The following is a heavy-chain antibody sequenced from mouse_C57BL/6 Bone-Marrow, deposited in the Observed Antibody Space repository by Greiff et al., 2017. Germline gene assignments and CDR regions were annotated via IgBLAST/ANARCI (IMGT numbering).Heavy chain of an antibody. V-gene: IGHV6-3*01. CDR1: GFTFSNYW. D-gene: IGHD1-1*01. Sequence: EVMLVESGGGLVQPGGSMKLSCVASGFTFSNYWMNWVRQSPEKGLEWVAQIRLKSDNYATHYAVSVKGRFTISRDDSESSVYLQVNNVRAEDTGMYYCTGSSEEREMDYWGQGTSVTVSS. CDR2: IRLKSDNYAT. CDR3: TGSSEEREMDY. J-gene: IGHJ4*01.